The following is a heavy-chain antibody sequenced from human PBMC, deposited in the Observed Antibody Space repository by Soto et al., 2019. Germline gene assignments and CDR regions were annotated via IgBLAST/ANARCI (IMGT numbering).Heavy chain of an antibody. CDR1: GYSFTCYY. CDR2: INPNSGGT. Sequence: XSVKGSCKATGYSFTCYYMHWVRQAPVQGLEWMGWINPNSGGTNYAQKFQGRVTMTRDTSISTAYMELSRLRSDDTAVYYCARGSSSRLGYWGQGTLVTVSS. J-gene: IGHJ4*02. V-gene: IGHV1-2*02. CDR3: ARGSSSRLGY. D-gene: IGHD6-13*01.